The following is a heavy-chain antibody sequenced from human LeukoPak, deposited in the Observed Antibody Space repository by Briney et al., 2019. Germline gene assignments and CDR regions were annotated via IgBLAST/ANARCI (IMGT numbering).Heavy chain of an antibody. CDR1: GFSFSSYW. D-gene: IGHD3-16*01. CDR3: ARGGGLDV. Sequence: GGSLRLSCAASGFSFSSYWMNWARQAPGKGLEWVASINHNGNVNYYVDSVKGRFTISRDNAKNSLYLQMSNLRAEDTAVYFCARGGGLDVWGQGASVTVSS. CDR2: INHNGNVN. V-gene: IGHV3-7*03. J-gene: IGHJ6*02.